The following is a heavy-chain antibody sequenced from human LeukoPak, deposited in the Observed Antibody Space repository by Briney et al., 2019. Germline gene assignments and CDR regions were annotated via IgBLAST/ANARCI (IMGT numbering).Heavy chain of an antibody. D-gene: IGHD3-10*01. CDR3: ARDQMGSNVWFGEPFFDY. J-gene: IGHJ4*02. V-gene: IGHV1-18*01. CDR2: ISAHNGNT. CDR1: GYTFTSYG. Sequence: ASVKVSCKASGYTFTSYGISWVRQAPGQGLEWMGWISAHNGNTNYAQNLQDRVTMSTDTSTTTAYMELRSLRSDDTAVYYCARDQMGSNVWFGEPFFDYWGQGTLVTVSP.